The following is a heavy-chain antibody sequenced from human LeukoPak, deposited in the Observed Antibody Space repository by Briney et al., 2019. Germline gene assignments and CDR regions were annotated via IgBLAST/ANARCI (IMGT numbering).Heavy chain of an antibody. CDR1: GGTFSSYA. J-gene: IGHJ1*01. D-gene: IGHD2-2*01. V-gene: IGHV1-69*01. CDR3: ASSIGYCSSTSCLLEYFQH. CDR2: IIPIFGTA. Sequence: SVKVSCKASGGTFSSYAISWVRQAPGQGLEWMGGIIPIFGTANYAQKFQGRVTITADESTSTAYMELRSLRSDDTAVYYCASSIGYCSSTSCLLEYFQHWGQGTLVTVSS.